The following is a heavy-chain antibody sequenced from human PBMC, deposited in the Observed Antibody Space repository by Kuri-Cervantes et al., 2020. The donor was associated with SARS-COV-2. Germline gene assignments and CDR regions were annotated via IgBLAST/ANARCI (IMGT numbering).Heavy chain of an antibody. CDR1: GGSFSGYS. V-gene: IGHV4-34*01. D-gene: IGHD3-22*01. CDR2: INHRGDT. J-gene: IGHJ6*03. CDR3: ARGINGYFFFYYLDV. Sequence: GSLRLSCAVYGGSFSGYSWGWIRQPPGKGLEWIGEINHRGDTYYNPSLEGRVTISRDTSENKFSLRLSSVTAADTAVYYCARGINGYFFFYYLDVWGKGTTVTVSS.